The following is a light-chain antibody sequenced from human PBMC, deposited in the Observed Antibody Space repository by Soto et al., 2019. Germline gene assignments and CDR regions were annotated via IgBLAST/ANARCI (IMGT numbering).Light chain of an antibody. J-gene: IGLJ1*01. CDR2: DVG. Sequence: QSALTQPRSVSGSPGQSVTISCTGTSSDVGGYNYVSWYQQHPGKAPKLMIYDVGKRPSGVPDRFSGSKSDNTASLTISGLQAEDEADYYCCSYAGSYTRVFGXXXXLTVL. CDR1: SSDVGGYNY. V-gene: IGLV2-11*01. CDR3: CSYAGSYTRV.